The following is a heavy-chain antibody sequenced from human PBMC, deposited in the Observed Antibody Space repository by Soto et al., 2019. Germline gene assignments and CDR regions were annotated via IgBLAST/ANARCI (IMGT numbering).Heavy chain of an antibody. CDR3: ANQYTSYYYDMPRWGWPLDY. D-gene: IGHD3-22*01. CDR1: GFTFSSYA. V-gene: IGHV3-23*01. CDR2: ISGSGGST. Sequence: PGGSLRLSCAASGFTFSSYAMSWVRQAPGKGLEWVSAISGSGGSTYYADSVKGRFTISRDNSKNTLYLQMNSLRAEDTAVYYCANQYTSYYYDMPRWGWPLDYWGQGTLVTVSS. J-gene: IGHJ4*02.